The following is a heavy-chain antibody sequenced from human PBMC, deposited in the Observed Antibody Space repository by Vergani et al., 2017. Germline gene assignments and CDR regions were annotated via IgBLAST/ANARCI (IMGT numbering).Heavy chain of an antibody. D-gene: IGHD5-12*01. CDR2: ISWNSGST. CDR3: AKNRLRVALDYFDD. CDR1: GFTFDDYA. V-gene: IGHV3-9*01. Sequence: EVQLVESGGGLVQPGRSLRLSCAASGFTFDDYAMHWVRQAPGKGLEWVSGISWNSGSTGYADSVKGRFTISRDNSKNTLYLQMNSLRAEDTAVYYCAKNRLRVALDYFDDWGQGTLVTVSS. J-gene: IGHJ4*02.